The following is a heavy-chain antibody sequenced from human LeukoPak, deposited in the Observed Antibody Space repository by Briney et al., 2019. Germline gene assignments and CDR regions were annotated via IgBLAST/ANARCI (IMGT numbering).Heavy chain of an antibody. J-gene: IGHJ3*02. D-gene: IGHD3-22*01. CDR1: GFTFSSYW. Sequence: GGSLRLSCAASGFTFSSYWMSWVRQAPGKGLEWVANIKQDGSEKYYVDSVKGRFTISRDNAKNSLYLQMNSLRAEDTAVYYCARGQLSYYDSSGYYGSAFDIWGQGTMVTVSS. V-gene: IGHV3-7*01. CDR3: ARGQLSYYDSSGYYGSAFDI. CDR2: IKQDGSEK.